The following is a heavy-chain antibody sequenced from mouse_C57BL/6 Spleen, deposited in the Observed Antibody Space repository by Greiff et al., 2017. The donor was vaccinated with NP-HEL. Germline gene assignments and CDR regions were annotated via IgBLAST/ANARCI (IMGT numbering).Heavy chain of an antibody. V-gene: IGHV1-69*01. Sequence: VQLQQPGAELVMPGASVKLSCKASGYTFTSYWMHWVKQRPGQGLEWIGEIDPSDSYTNYNQKFKGKSTLTVDKSSSTAYMQLSSLTSEDSAVYYCARWAGTGAWFAYWGQGTLVTVSA. CDR3: ARWAGTGAWFAY. CDR2: IDPSDSYT. D-gene: IGHD4-1*01. CDR1: GYTFTSYW. J-gene: IGHJ3*01.